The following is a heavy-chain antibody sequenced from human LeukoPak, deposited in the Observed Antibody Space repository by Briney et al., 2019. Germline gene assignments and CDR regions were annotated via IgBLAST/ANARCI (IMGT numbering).Heavy chain of an antibody. Sequence: GGSLRLSCAASGFTFSSYAMSWVRQAPGKGLEWVSAISGSGGSTYYADSVKGLFTISRDNSKNTLYLQMNSLRAEDTAVYYCASAASSSWYYFDYWGQGTLVTVSS. D-gene: IGHD6-13*01. CDR1: GFTFSSYA. CDR2: ISGSGGST. CDR3: ASAASSSWYYFDY. J-gene: IGHJ4*02. V-gene: IGHV3-23*01.